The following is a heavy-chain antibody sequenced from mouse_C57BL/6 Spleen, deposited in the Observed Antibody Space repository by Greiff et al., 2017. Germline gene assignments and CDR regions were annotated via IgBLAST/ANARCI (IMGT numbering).Heavy chain of an antibody. V-gene: IGHV1-20*01. CDR3: AREGRYSGSSPHWYFDV. J-gene: IGHJ1*03. D-gene: IGHD1-1*01. Sequence: EVQLQQSGPELVKPGDSVKISCKASGYSFTGYFMNWVMQSHGKSLEWIGRINPYNADPFSNQKFKGKATLTVDTSSSTAHRQIRSRTLEDSAAEYCAREGRYSGSSPHWYFDVWGTGTTVTVSS. CDR2: INPYNADP. CDR1: GYSFTGYF.